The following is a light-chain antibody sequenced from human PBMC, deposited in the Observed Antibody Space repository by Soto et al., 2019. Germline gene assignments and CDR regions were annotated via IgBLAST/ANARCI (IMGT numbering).Light chain of an antibody. CDR2: EVS. J-gene: IGLJ2*01. CDR3: SSYATSSWI. V-gene: IGLV2-14*01. Sequence: QSALTQPASVSGSPGQSITISCSGSSGDIGGFNYVSWYQQHPGKAPKLMIYEVSNRPSGVSDRFSGSKSGNTASLTISGLQAEDEADYYCSSYATSSWIFGGGTKLTVL. CDR1: SGDIGGFNY.